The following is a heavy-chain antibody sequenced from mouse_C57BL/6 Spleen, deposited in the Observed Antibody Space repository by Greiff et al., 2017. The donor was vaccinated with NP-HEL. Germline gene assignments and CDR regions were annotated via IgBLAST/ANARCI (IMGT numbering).Heavy chain of an antibody. V-gene: IGHV5-6*02. Sequence: EVKLVESGGDLVKPGGSLKLSCAASGFTFSSYGMSWVRQTPDKRLEWVATISSGGSYTYYPDSVKGRFTISRDNAKNTLYLQMSSLKSEDTAMYYCARQGENETELGFADWGQGTLVTVSA. D-gene: IGHD4-1*01. CDR1: GFTFSSYG. CDR3: ARQGENETELGFAD. CDR2: ISSGGSYT. J-gene: IGHJ3*01.